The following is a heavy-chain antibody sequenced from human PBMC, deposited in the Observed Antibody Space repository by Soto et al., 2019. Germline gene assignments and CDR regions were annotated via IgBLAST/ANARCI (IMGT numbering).Heavy chain of an antibody. CDR1: GGSISSYY. V-gene: IGHV4-59*13. Sequence: SETLSLTCTVSGGSISSYYWSWIRQPPGKGLEWIGYIYYSGSTNYNPSLKSRVTISVDTSKNQFSLKLSSVTAADTAVYYCARGALYDYVWGSFDPWGQGTLVTVSS. D-gene: IGHD3-16*01. CDR2: IYYSGST. CDR3: ARGALYDYVWGSFDP. J-gene: IGHJ5*02.